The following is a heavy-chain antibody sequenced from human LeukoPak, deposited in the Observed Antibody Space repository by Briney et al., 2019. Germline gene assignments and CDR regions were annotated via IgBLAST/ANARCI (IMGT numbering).Heavy chain of an antibody. Sequence: GGSLRLSCAASGFTFSSYAMHWVRQAPGKGLEYVSAISSNGGSTYYANSVKGRFTISRDNSKNTLYLQMGSLRAEDMAVYYCGRRGAHLRNWYYFDYGGRGTLVPVPS. D-gene: IGHD1-1*01. CDR1: GFTFSSYA. CDR2: ISSNGGST. J-gene: IGHJ4*02. CDR3: GRRGAHLRNWYYFDY. V-gene: IGHV3-64*01.